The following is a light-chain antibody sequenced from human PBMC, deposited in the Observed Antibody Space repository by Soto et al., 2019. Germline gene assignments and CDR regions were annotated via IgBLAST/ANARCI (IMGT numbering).Light chain of an antibody. J-gene: IGKJ2*01. CDR1: QSVGNSY. CDR2: GAS. V-gene: IGKV3-20*01. CDR3: QQYNSSPPMYT. Sequence: EIVLTQSPGTLSLSPGERATLSCRASQSVGNSYLAWYQQKPGQAPRLLIYGASSRATGIPDRFSGSGSGTDFTLTISRLEPEDFAVYYCQQYNSSPPMYTFGQGTKLEIK.